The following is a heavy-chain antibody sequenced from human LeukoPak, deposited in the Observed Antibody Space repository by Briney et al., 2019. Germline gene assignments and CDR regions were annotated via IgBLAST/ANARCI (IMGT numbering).Heavy chain of an antibody. J-gene: IGHJ4*01. CDR1: GGSISSGGYY. Sequence: SETLSLTCTVSGGSISSGGYYWSWIRQHPGKGLEWIGYIYYSGSTYYNPSLKSRVTISVDTSKNQFSLKLSSVTAADTAVYYCAREGGITHYFDYWGHGTLVTVSS. CDR2: IYYSGST. V-gene: IGHV4-31*03. D-gene: IGHD3-16*01. CDR3: AREGGITHYFDY.